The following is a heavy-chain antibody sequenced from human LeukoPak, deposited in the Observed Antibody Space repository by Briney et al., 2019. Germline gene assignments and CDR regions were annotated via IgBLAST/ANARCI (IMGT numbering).Heavy chain of an antibody. V-gene: IGHV3-30*03. CDR1: RFALNDYG. CDR3: ARGGPEMATTGGAFDI. CDR2: VSADGTER. J-gene: IGHJ3*02. D-gene: IGHD5-24*01. Sequence: GGSLRLSCVGSRFALNDYGMHWVRQAPGRGLEWVAVVSADGTERHYADSVKGRFTISRDNSKNTLYLQMNSLRAEDAAVYYCARGGPEMATTGGAFDIWGQGTMVTVSS.